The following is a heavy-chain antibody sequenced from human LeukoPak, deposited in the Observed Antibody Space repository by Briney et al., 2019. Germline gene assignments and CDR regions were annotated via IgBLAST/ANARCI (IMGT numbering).Heavy chain of an antibody. CDR3: ARNPSGSYLSGYFDY. CDR1: GFTFSSYG. J-gene: IGHJ4*02. V-gene: IGHV3-33*01. D-gene: IGHD1-26*01. CDR2: IWYDGSNK. Sequence: GGSLRLSCAASGFTFSSYGMHWVRQAPGKGLEWVAVIWYDGSNKYYADSVKGRFTISRGNSKNTLYLQMNSLRAEDTAVYYCARNPSGSYLSGYFDYWGQGTLVTVSS.